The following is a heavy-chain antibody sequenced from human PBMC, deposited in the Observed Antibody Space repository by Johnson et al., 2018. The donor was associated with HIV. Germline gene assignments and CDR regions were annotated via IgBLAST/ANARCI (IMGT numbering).Heavy chain of an antibody. CDR2: IYSGGNT. J-gene: IGHJ3*02. CDR1: GFTFSSYT. Sequence: QLVESGGGVVQPGRSLRLSCAASGFTFSSYTMHWVRQAPGKGLEWVSVIYSGGNTYYADSVKGRFTISRDNAKNSLYLQMNSLRAEDTALYYCAASPEDLRAFDIWGQGTMVTVSS. D-gene: IGHD2-15*01. V-gene: IGHV3-NL1*01. CDR3: AASPEDLRAFDI.